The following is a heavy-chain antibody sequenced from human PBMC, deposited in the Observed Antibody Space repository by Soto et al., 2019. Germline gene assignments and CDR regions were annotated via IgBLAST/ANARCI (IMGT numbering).Heavy chain of an antibody. CDR1: GYTFTGYY. CDR2: INPNSGGT. CDR3: ARQVGDLIPSPNAFDI. Sequence: ASVKVSCKASGYTFTGYYMHWVRQAPGQGLEWMGWINPNSGGTNYAQKFQGWVTMTRDTSISTAYMELSRLRSDDTAVYYCARQVGDLIPSPNAFDIWGQGTMVTVSS. D-gene: IGHD3-16*01. J-gene: IGHJ3*02. V-gene: IGHV1-2*04.